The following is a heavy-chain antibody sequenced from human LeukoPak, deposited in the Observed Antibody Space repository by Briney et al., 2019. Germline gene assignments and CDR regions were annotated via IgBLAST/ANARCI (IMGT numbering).Heavy chain of an antibody. CDR1: GGRFNNDV. CDR2: ISAYNGNT. Sequence: GASVKVSCQATGGRFNNDVISWVRQAPGQGLEWMGWISAYNGNTNYAQRLQGRVTMTTDTSTSTAYMELRSLRSDDTAVYYCARVSHASNYYYYYMDVWGKGTTVTVSS. V-gene: IGHV1-18*01. J-gene: IGHJ6*03. CDR3: ARVSHASNYYYYYMDV.